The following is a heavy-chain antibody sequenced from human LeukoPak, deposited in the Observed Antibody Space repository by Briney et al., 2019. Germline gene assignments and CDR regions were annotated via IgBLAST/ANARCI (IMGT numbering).Heavy chain of an antibody. Sequence: GGSLRLSCAASGFTFSRYWMHWVRQAPGKGLVWVSRINSDGRTTTYADSVKGRFTISRDNSKDTLYLQMNSLRDEDTAVYYCAKRPSDYGDYVTYFDYWGQGTLVTVSS. CDR3: AKRPSDYGDYVTYFDY. D-gene: IGHD4-17*01. V-gene: IGHV3-74*01. CDR2: INSDGRTT. J-gene: IGHJ4*02. CDR1: GFTFSRYW.